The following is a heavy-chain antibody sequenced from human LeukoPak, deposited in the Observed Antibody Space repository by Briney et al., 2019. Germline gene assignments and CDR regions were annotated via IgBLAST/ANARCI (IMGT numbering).Heavy chain of an antibody. V-gene: IGHV3-30-3*01. CDR3: ARDSGYYDSSLGHGDY. D-gene: IGHD3-22*01. CDR2: IPYDGSNK. CDR1: GFTFSNYA. Sequence: PGGSLRLSCAASGFTFSNYAIHWVRQAPGKGLEWVAVIPYDGSNKYYADSVKGRFTISRDNFKNTLYLQMNSPRAEDTAVYYCARDSGYYDSSLGHGDYWGQGALVTVSS. J-gene: IGHJ4*02.